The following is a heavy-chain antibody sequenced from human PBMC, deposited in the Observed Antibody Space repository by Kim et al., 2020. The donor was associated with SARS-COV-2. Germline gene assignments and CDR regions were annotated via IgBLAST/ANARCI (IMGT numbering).Heavy chain of an antibody. Sequence: TTPNPPPKGRITLSVDPAKNQFSLKLSSVTAADTAVYYCARHPLDWLLDYWGQGTLVTVSS. CDR2: T. D-gene: IGHD3-9*01. CDR3: ARHPLDWLLDY. J-gene: IGHJ4*02. V-gene: IGHV4-61*07.